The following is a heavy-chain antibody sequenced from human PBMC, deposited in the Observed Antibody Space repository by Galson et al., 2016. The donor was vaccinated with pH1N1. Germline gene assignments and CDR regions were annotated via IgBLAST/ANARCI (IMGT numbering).Heavy chain of an antibody. V-gene: IGHV5-51*01. CDR2: MYPDDSDI. J-gene: IGHJ4*02. D-gene: IGHD1-26*01. CDR1: GSSFSSYW. CDR3: ARYSGSFFFDD. Sequence: QSGAEVKKPGESLKISCQVSGSSFSSYWVAWVRQMPGKGLEWMAIMYPDDSDIKYSPSFEGQVTISADKSISTAYLQWSSLKASDTAMYYCARYSGSFFFDDCGQGTLVTVSS.